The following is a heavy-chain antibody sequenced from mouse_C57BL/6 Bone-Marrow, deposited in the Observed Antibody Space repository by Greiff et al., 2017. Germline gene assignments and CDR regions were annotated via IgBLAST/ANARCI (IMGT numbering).Heavy chain of an antibody. CDR1: GFTFSSYG. V-gene: IGHV5-6*01. CDR3: ASLPLYYYAMDY. CDR2: ISSGGSYT. Sequence: EVKLLESGGDLVKPGGSLKLSCAASGFTFSSYGMSWVRQTPDKRLEWVATISSGGSYTYYPDSVKGRFTISRDNAKNTLYLQMSSLTSEDTAMYYCASLPLYYYAMDYWGQGTSVTVSS. D-gene: IGHD6-1*01. J-gene: IGHJ4*01.